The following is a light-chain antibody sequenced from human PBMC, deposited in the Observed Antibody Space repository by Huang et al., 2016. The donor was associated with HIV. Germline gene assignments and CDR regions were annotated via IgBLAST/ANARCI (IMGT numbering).Light chain of an antibody. CDR2: GAS. J-gene: IGKJ4*01. Sequence: EIVLTQSPATLSVSPGERATLTCRASEGILNNLAWYQKKPGQPPRLIIYGASTRAAGFPARFSGSESGSGFTLTISSLQSEDVAVYYCQQYNTWPLTFGGGTKVEIK. CDR3: QQYNTWPLT. V-gene: IGKV3-15*01. CDR1: EGILNN.